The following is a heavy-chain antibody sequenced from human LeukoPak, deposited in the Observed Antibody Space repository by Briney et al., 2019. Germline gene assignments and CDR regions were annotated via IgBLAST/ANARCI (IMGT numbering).Heavy chain of an antibody. J-gene: IGHJ4*02. V-gene: IGHV3-23*01. CDR1: GFTFSTYA. D-gene: IGHD6-19*01. CDR2: ISGGFYNT. CDR3: AKAVAGLFDY. Sequence: GGSLRLSCVASGFTFSTYAMSWVRQAPGKGLEWVSTISGGFYNTYYADSVKGRFTISRDNSKNTLYLEMNSLRVEDTAVYYCAKAVAGLFDYWGQGALVTVSS.